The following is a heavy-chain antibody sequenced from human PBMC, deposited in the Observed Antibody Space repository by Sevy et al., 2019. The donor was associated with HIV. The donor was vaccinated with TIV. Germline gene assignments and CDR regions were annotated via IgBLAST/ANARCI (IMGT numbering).Heavy chain of an antibody. CDR2: ISSSSSYI. D-gene: IGHD6-13*01. CDR3: ARGGAAADSYYFDY. Sequence: GGSLRLSCAASGFTFSSYSMNWVRQAPGKGLEWVSSISSSSSYIYYADLVKGRFTISRDNAKNSLYLQMNSLRAEDTAVYYCARGGAAADSYYFDYWGQGTLVTVSS. CDR1: GFTFSSYS. V-gene: IGHV3-21*01. J-gene: IGHJ4*02.